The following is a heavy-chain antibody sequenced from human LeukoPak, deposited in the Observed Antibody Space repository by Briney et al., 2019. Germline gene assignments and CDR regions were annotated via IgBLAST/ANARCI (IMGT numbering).Heavy chain of an antibody. CDR1: GFTFSSYG. CDR2: ISDTGGGI. CDR3: ARGTYYDILTGYLPLDY. Sequence: GGSLRLSCAASGFTFSSYGMTWVRQAPGEGLEWVSSISDTGGGIYYADSVKGRFTISRDNFQNTLYLQMNSLRAEDTAVYYCARGTYYDILTGYLPLDYWGQGTLVTVSS. V-gene: IGHV3-23*01. J-gene: IGHJ4*02. D-gene: IGHD3-9*01.